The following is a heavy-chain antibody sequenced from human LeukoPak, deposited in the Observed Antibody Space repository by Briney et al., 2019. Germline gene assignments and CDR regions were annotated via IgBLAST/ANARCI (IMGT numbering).Heavy chain of an antibody. J-gene: IGHJ3*02. Sequence: ASVKVSCKASGYTFTSYAIHWVRQAPGQRLEWMGWINVGSGNTKYSQEFQDRVTITRDTFARTAYMELSSLRSEDMAVFYCARTSYFESSGYPLAAFDIWGQGTMVTVST. D-gene: IGHD3-22*01. CDR3: ARTSYFESSGYPLAAFDI. CDR2: INVGSGNT. V-gene: IGHV1-3*03. CDR1: GYTFTSYA.